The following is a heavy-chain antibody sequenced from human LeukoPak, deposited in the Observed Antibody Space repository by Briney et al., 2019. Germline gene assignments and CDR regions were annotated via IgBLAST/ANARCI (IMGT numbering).Heavy chain of an antibody. D-gene: IGHD4-23*01. CDR1: GGTFSSYA. Sequence: VASVNVSCKASGGTFSSYAISWVRQAPGQGLQWMGWVNTTTGNPTYAQGFTGRFVFSFDTSVSTAYLQISSLKAEDTAVYYCVGAETSVGYFDYWGQGTLVTVSS. CDR3: VGAETSVGYFDY. J-gene: IGHJ4*02. CDR2: VNTTTGNP. V-gene: IGHV7-4-1*02.